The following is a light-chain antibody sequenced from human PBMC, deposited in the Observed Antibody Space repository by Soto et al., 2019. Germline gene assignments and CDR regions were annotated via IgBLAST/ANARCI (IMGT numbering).Light chain of an antibody. V-gene: IGKV1-17*01. CDR2: AAF. J-gene: IGKJ1*01. CDR3: LQHNSYSWT. CDR1: QGIRND. Sequence: DIQMTQSPSSLSASVGDRVTITCRASQGIRNDLDWYQQKPGKAPKRLIYAAFILQGGVPSRFSGSGSGTEFSLTISSQQPEDFATYYGLQHNSYSWTFGQGTKVEIK.